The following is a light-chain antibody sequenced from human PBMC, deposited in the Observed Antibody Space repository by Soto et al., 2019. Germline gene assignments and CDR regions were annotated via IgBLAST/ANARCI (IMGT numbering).Light chain of an antibody. CDR2: ATS. CDR3: QQVNSYPLT. CDR1: QSVSSN. J-gene: IGKJ4*01. Sequence: TQSPATLSVSPGERATLSCRASQSVSSNLAWYQQKKGKAPKFLIYATSTFQSGVPSRFSGSGYGTEFNLRISSLQPEDFATYYCQQVNSYPLTFGGGTKVDIK. V-gene: IGKV1-9*01.